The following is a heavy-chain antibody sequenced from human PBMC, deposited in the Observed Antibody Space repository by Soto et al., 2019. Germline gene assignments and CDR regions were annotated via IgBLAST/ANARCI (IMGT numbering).Heavy chain of an antibody. D-gene: IGHD6-19*01. V-gene: IGHV4-59*13. CDR1: GGSISSSY. J-gene: IGHJ6*02. CDR2: IYYSGST. CDR3: ARDTLYSSGWYGSDYYGMDV. Sequence: AETLSPTCTVSGGSISSSYWSWSRQPPGKGVEWIGYIYYSGSTNYNPSLKSRVTISVDTSKNQFSLKLSSVTAADTAVYYCARDTLYSSGWYGSDYYGMDVWGQGTTVPVSS.